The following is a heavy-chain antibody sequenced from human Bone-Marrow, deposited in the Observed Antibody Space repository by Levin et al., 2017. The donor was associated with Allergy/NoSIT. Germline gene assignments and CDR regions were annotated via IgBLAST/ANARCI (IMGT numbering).Heavy chain of an antibody. CDR3: ARDFYYDSTSYYAF. CDR1: GYTFNSHG. J-gene: IGHJ4*02. CDR2: ISTYNENT. D-gene: IGHD2/OR15-2a*01. V-gene: IGHV1-18*01. Sequence: ASVKVSCKGSGYTFNSHGITWVRQAPGQGLDYVGWISTYNENTNYAQKLQGRVTVTVDTSTSTVYMELRNLRSDDTAVYYCARDFYYDSTSYYAFWGQGTLVTVSS.